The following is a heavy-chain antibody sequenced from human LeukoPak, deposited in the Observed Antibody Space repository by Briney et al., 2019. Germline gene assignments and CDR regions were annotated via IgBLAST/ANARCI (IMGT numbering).Heavy chain of an antibody. V-gene: IGHV4-30-2*01. CDR3: ARGGVGPTTNWFDP. J-gene: IGHJ5*02. Sequence: PSQTLSLTCTVSGGSISGSGYYWSWIRQPPGKGLEWIGYIYHTGSTYYNPSLASRVTISVDRSKNQFSLRLTSVTAADTAVFYCARGGVGPTTNWFDPWGQGTLVTVSS. D-gene: IGHD1-26*01. CDR2: IYHTGST. CDR1: GGSISGSGYY.